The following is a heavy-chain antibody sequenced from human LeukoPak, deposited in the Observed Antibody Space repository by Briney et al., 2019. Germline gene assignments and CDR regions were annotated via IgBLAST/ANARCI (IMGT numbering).Heavy chain of an antibody. V-gene: IGHV5-51*01. CDR3: ARQARLGNDYGDYVVEYYFDY. J-gene: IGHJ4*02. CDR1: GYSFTSCW. CDR2: IYPGDSDT. Sequence: GESLKISCKGSGYSFTSCWIGWVRQMPGKGLEWMGIIYPGDSDTRYSPSFQGQVTISADKSISTAYLQWSSLKASDTAMYYCARQARLGNDYGDYVVEYYFDYWGQGTLVTVSS. D-gene: IGHD4-17*01.